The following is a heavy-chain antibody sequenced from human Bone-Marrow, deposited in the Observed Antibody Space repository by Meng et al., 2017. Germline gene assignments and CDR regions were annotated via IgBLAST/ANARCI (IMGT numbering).Heavy chain of an antibody. CDR3: ARDREVGEFDY. D-gene: IGHD1-26*01. CDR2: ISYDGSNK. CDR1: GFTFSSYA. V-gene: IGHV3-30*01. J-gene: IGHJ4*02. Sequence: VQVVGVGGGVVKPGSALRLSCAASGFTFSSYAMHWVRQAPGKGLEWVAVISYDGSNKYYADSVKGRFTISRDNSKNTLYLQMNSLRAEDTAVYYCARDREVGEFDYWGQGTLVTVSS.